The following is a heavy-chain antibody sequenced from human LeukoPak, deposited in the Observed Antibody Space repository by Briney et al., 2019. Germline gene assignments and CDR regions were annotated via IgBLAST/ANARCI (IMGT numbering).Heavy chain of an antibody. CDR1: GYTFTSYY. D-gene: IGHD5-24*01. CDR3: ARDALKRDGSQPADY. V-gene: IGHV1-46*01. Sequence: ASVKVSCKASGYTFTSYYMHWVRQAPGQGLEWMGIINPSGGSTSYAQKFQGRVTMTRDTSTSTVYMELSSLRSEDTAVYYCARDALKRDGSQPADYWGQGTQVTVSS. J-gene: IGHJ4*02. CDR2: INPSGGST.